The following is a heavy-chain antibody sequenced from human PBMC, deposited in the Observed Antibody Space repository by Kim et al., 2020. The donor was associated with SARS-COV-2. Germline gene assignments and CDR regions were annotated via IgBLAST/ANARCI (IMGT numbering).Heavy chain of an antibody. V-gene: IGHV3-23*01. Sequence: DADPGKGRLTISRDKSKNPLYLQMNSLRAEDTAMFYCAKYVSVSGTAVDFWGQGTLVTVSS. J-gene: IGHJ4*02. D-gene: IGHD6-19*01. CDR3: AKYVSVSGTAVDF.